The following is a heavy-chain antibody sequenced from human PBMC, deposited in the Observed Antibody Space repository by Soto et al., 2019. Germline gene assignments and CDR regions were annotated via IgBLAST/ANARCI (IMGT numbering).Heavy chain of an antibody. CDR3: ANGGFTYYDFWSGYFT. Sequence: GGSLRLSCAASGFTFSSYAMSWVRQAPGKGLEWVSAISGSGGSTYYADSVKGRFTISRDNSKNTLYLQMNSLRAEDTAVYYCANGGFTYYDFWSGYFTWGQGTLVAVSS. CDR2: ISGSGGST. D-gene: IGHD3-3*01. CDR1: GFTFSSYA. V-gene: IGHV3-23*01. J-gene: IGHJ5*02.